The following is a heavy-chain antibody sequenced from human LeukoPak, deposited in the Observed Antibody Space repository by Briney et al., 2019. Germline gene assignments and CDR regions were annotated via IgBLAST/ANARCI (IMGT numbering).Heavy chain of an antibody. CDR2: ISGSGGST. J-gene: IGHJ3*02. CDR3: ARDTGSYYYDSSGYQSAFDI. CDR1: GFTFSSYA. V-gene: IGHV3-23*01. D-gene: IGHD3-22*01. Sequence: PGGSLRLSCAASGFTFSSYAMSWVRQAPGKGLEWVSAISGSGGSTYYADSVKGRFTISRDNSKNTLYLQMNSLRAEDTAVYYCARDTGSYYYDSSGYQSAFDIWGQGTMVTVSS.